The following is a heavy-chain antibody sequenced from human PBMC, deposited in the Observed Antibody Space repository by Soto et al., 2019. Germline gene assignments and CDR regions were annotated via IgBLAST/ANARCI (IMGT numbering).Heavy chain of an antibody. V-gene: IGHV4-59*01. Sequence: QVQLQESGPGLVKPSATLSLTCSISGGSISDYQRHWIRQPPGKGLEWIGYIYHSGRTNYNPSLNSRVTLMLDTSAKQFDLRLSSGTAADTAVSYCARMRDLGEISPYVDSWGQGALVPVSS. D-gene: IGHD3-16*02. CDR3: ARMRDLGEISPYVDS. CDR2: IYHSGRT. J-gene: IGHJ4*02. CDR1: GGSISDYQ.